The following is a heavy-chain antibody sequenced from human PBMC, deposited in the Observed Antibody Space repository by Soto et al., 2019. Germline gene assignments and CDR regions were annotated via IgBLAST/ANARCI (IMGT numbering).Heavy chain of an antibody. V-gene: IGHV4-59*01. J-gene: IGHJ4*02. D-gene: IGHD5-18*01. CDR2: VYNSEST. CDR1: GGSIRSYY. CDR3: ASRGYTYGYFDY. Sequence: SETLSLTCTVFGGSIRSYYWSWVRRPPGKGLEWIGYVYNSESTTYSPSFKSRVTISADTSRNQFSLKLTSVTAADTAVYYCASRGYTYGYFDYWGQGSLVTVSS.